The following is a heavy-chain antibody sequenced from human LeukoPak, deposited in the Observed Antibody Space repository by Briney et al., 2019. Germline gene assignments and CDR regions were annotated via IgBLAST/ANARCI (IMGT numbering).Heavy chain of an antibody. Sequence: ASVKVSCKASGYTFTSYGISWVRQAPGQGLEWMGWISAYNGNTNYAQKLQGRVTMTRNTSISTAYMELSSLRSEDTAVYYCAIPTTVTENWFDPWGQGTLVTVSS. D-gene: IGHD4-17*01. CDR1: GYTFTSYG. V-gene: IGHV1-18*01. CDR3: AIPTTVTENWFDP. J-gene: IGHJ5*02. CDR2: ISAYNGNT.